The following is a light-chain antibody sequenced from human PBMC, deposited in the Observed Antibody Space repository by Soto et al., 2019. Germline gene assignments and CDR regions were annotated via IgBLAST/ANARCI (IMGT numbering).Light chain of an antibody. CDR1: SSDVGGYNY. CDR2: DVS. CDR3: SSYTSSSNSRYV. J-gene: IGLJ1*01. V-gene: IGLV2-14*01. Sequence: QSALTQPASVSGSPGQAITISCTGTSSDVGGYNYVSWYQQHPGKAPKLMIYDVSNRPSGVSNRCSGSKSGNTASLTISCLQAEDEADYYCSSYTSSSNSRYVFGNGTKVTV.